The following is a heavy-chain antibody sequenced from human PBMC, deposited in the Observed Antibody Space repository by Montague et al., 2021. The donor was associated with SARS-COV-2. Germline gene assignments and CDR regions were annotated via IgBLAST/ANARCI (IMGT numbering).Heavy chain of an antibody. CDR3: ARQGSGSYYNWFDP. CDR2: IYYSGST. J-gene: IGHJ5*02. D-gene: IGHD1-26*01. V-gene: IGHV4-39*01. CDR1: GGSISSSSYY. Sequence: SETLSLTCTVSGGSISSSSYYWGWIRQPPGKGLEWIESIYYSGSTYYNPSLKSRVTISVDTSKNQFSLKLSSVTAADTAVYYCARQGSGSYYNWFDPWGQGTLVTVSS.